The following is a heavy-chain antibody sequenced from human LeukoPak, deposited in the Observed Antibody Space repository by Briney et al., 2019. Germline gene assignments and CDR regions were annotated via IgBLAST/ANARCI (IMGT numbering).Heavy chain of an antibody. CDR1: GFTFSSYA. J-gene: IGHJ4*02. CDR3: AKDRSIGTYYTFDH. CDR2: ISASGVMT. V-gene: IGHV3-23*01. D-gene: IGHD1-26*01. Sequence: GRSLRLSCAASGFTFSSYAMHWVRQAPGKGLEWVSSISASGVMTYYADSVKGRFTASRDNSKNSLYLQMSSLTAADTAAYYCAKDRSIGTYYTFDHWGQGTLVTVSS.